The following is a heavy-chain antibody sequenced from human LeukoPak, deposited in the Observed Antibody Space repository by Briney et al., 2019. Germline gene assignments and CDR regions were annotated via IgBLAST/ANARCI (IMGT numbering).Heavy chain of an antibody. J-gene: IGHJ4*02. D-gene: IGHD3/OR15-3a*01. CDR2: IYPGDSDT. CDR3: ARWGGTSWTGYDY. V-gene: IGHV5-51*01. CDR1: GYSFTRYW. Sequence: GESLKISCKGSGYSFTRYWIGWVRLMPGKGLEWMGNIYPGDSDTRYSPSFEGQVTFSADKSISTAFLQWSSLKASDTAMYYCARWGGTSWTGYDYWGQGTLVIVSS.